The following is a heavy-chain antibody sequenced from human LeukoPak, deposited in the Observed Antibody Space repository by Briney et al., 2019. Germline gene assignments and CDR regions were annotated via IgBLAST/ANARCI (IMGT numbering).Heavy chain of an antibody. J-gene: IGHJ4*02. CDR1: GGSINSGGSS. D-gene: IGHD2-2*01. Sequence: PSETLSLTCSVSGGSINSGGSSWNWIRQPPGKGLEWIGHIYISGSTFYDPSLKTRATISLDRSKNQFSLKLTSVTAADTAVYYCASPFYCNSTTCYDSWGQGTLVTVSS. CDR2: IYISGST. CDR3: ASPFYCNSTTCYDS. V-gene: IGHV4-30-2*01.